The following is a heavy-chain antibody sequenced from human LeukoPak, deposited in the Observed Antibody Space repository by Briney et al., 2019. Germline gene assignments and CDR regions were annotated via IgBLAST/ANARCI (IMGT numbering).Heavy chain of an antibody. CDR3: ARDPALGSGSKYYFDY. CDR1: GYTFTSYG. CDR2: ISAYNGNT. V-gene: IGHV1-18*01. D-gene: IGHD3-10*01. Sequence: ASVKVSCKASGYTFTSYGISWVRQAPGQGLEWMGWISAYNGNTNYAQKFQGRVTMTRDTSISTAYMELSRLRSDDTAVYYCARDPALGSGSKYYFDYWGQGTLVTVSS. J-gene: IGHJ4*02.